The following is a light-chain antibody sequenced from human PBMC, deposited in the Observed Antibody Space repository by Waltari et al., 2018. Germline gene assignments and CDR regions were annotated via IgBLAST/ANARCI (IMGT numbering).Light chain of an antibody. CDR2: WAS. J-gene: IGKJ4*01. CDR1: QSILYSSINKNY. V-gene: IGKV4-1*01. CDR3: QQYYSTPLT. Sequence: IVITKPPDSLAVSLGERPTINCKSSQSILYSSINKNYLAWYQQKQGQPPNLLIYWASTRESGVPDRFSGSGSGTDFTLTISSLQAEDVAVYYCQQYYSTPLTFGGGTKVEIK.